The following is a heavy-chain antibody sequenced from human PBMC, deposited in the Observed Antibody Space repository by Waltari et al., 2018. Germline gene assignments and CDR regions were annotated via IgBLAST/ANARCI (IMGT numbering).Heavy chain of an antibody. Sequence: QVQLQESGPGLVKPSETLSLTCTVSGGSISSYYWSWIRQPPGKGLEWIGYIYYSGSTNYNPSLKSRVTISVDTSKNQFSLKLSSVTAADTAVYYCARGGGWYNWFDPWGQGTLVTVSS. D-gene: IGHD6-19*01. CDR3: ARGGGWYNWFDP. CDR2: IYYSGST. J-gene: IGHJ5*02. V-gene: IGHV4-59*01. CDR1: GGSISSYY.